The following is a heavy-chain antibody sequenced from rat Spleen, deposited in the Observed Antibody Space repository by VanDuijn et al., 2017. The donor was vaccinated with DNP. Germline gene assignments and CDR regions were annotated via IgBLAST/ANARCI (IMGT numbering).Heavy chain of an antibody. CDR3: TRDDIGTTRFDY. V-gene: IGHV2-19*01. CDR1: EFSLTDSN. D-gene: IGHD1-5*01. J-gene: IGHJ2*01. CDR2: IWSGGST. Sequence: QVQLKESGPGLVQPSQTLSLTCTVSEFSLTDSNVHWVRQPPGKGLEWVGAIWSGGSTDYNSALKSRLSISRDTSKSQVFLKMNSLQTEDTAMYFCTRDDIGTTRFDYCGQGVMVTVSA.